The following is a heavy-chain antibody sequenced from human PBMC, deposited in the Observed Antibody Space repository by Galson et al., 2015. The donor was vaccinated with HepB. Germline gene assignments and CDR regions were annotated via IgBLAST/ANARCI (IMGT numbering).Heavy chain of an antibody. J-gene: IGHJ2*01. Sequence: SLRLSCAASGFTFSSYSMNWVRQAPGKGLEWVSFISSSRTTIYSADSVKGRFTISRDDAKNSLYLQRNSLRAEDTAVYYCARDLTGYSSTWRRYWFFDLWGRGTLVTVSS. CDR2: ISSSRTTI. D-gene: IGHD6-13*01. CDR3: ARDLTGYSSTWRRYWFFDL. V-gene: IGHV3-48*04. CDR1: GFTFSSYS.